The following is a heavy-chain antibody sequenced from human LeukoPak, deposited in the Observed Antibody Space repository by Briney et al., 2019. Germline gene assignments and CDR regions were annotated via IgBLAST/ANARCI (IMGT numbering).Heavy chain of an antibody. Sequence: SETLSLTCTVSNYSISSGYHWGWFRQPPGKGLEWIGSMHHSGSTYQTPSLKSRVTMSVDTSKNQFSLRLSSVTAADTAVYYCARDISARYDYWGQGALVTVSS. D-gene: IGHD1-14*01. CDR3: ARDISARYDY. V-gene: IGHV4-38-2*02. CDR1: NYSISSGYH. CDR2: MHHSGST. J-gene: IGHJ4*02.